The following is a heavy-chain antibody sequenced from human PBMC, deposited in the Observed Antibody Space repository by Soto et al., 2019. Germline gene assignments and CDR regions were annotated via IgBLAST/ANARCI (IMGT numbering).Heavy chain of an antibody. CDR2: IKSKTDGGTT. CDR3: TTDPYGQWLVH. V-gene: IGHV3-15*01. D-gene: IGHD6-19*01. Sequence: GGALRLSCAASGFTFINAWMSWVRQAPWKGLEWVGRIKSKTDGGTTDYAAPVKGRFTISRDDSKNTLYLQMNSLKTEDTAVYYCTTDPYGQWLVHWGQGTLVTVSS. CDR1: GFTFINAW. J-gene: IGHJ4*02.